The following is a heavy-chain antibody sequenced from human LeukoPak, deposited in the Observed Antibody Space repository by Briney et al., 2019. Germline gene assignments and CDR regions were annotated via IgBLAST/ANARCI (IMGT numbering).Heavy chain of an antibody. J-gene: IGHJ4*02. D-gene: IGHD1-1*01. CDR2: ISNSGSDT. V-gene: IGHV3-11*06. Sequence: PGGSLRLSCAAFGFTFSDYYMSWIRQAPGKGLEWVSYISNSGSDTNFADSVKGRSTISRDNAKNSLYLQMNSLRAEDTAVYYCARVGATGTADYWGQGTLVTVSS. CDR3: ARVGATGTADY. CDR1: GFTFSDYY.